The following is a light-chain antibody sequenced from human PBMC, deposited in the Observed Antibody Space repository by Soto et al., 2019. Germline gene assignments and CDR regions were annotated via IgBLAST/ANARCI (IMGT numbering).Light chain of an antibody. Sequence: EIVLTQSPATLSVSPGESATVSCRASQSVSNRYLAWYQQKPGQAPRLLIYGASSRATGIPDRFSGSGSGTDFTLTISRLEPEDFAVYYCQQYDSSWTFGQGTKVDIK. V-gene: IGKV3-20*01. CDR2: GAS. CDR1: QSVSNRY. J-gene: IGKJ1*01. CDR3: QQYDSSWT.